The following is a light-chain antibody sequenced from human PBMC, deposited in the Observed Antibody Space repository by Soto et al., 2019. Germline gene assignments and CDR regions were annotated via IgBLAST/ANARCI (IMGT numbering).Light chain of an antibody. Sequence: QSVLTQPPSASGSPGQSVTISCTGTSSDVGGYNYVSWYQQHPGKAPKLMIYELSKRPSGVPDRFSGSKSGNTASLTVSGLQAEDEADYYCSSYAGSNILFGGGTKLTVL. V-gene: IGLV2-8*01. J-gene: IGLJ2*01. CDR1: SSDVGGYNY. CDR2: ELS. CDR3: SSYAGSNIL.